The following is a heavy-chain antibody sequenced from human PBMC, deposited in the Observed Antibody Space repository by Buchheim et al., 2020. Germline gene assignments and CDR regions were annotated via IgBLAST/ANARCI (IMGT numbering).Heavy chain of an antibody. D-gene: IGHD3-22*01. CDR1: GFTFSSYG. Sequence: QVQLVESGGGVVQPGRSLRLSCAASGFTFSSYGMHWVRQAPGKGLEWVAVISYDGSNKYYADSAKGRFTISRDNSKNTLYLQMNSLRAEDTAVYYCARDFYYDSSVHPRIYWGQGTL. CDR3: ARDFYYDSSVHPRIY. J-gene: IGHJ4*02. V-gene: IGHV3-30*03. CDR2: ISYDGSNK.